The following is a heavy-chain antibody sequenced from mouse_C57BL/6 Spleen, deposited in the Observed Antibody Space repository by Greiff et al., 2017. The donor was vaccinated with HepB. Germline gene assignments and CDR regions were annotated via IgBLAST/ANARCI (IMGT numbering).Heavy chain of an antibody. CDR3: ARGELGREYFDY. J-gene: IGHJ2*01. CDR1: GYTFTDYY. Sequence: VQLQQSGPELVKPGASVKISCKASGYTFTDYYMNWVKQSHGKSLEWIGDINPNNGGTSYNQKCKGKATLTVDKSSSTAYMELRSLTSEDSAVYYCARGELGREYFDYWGQGTTLTVSS. D-gene: IGHD4-1*01. V-gene: IGHV1-26*01. CDR2: INPNNGGT.